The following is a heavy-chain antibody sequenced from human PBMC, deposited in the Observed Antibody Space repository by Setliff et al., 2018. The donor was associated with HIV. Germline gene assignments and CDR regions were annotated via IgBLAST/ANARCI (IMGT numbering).Heavy chain of an antibody. CDR2: INGGTGNT. D-gene: IGHD2-2*01. J-gene: IGHJ3*01. CDR3: ARERRGCTSNSCYVDAFDL. V-gene: IGHV1-3*01. Sequence: ASVKVSCKASEYNFTKYSMHWVRQAPGQSLEWMGWINGGTGNTKYSQKFLARVTFTRDTSASTAYMGLSSLRSEDTAVYYCARERRGCTSNSCYVDAFDLWGQGTMVT. CDR1: EYNFTKYS.